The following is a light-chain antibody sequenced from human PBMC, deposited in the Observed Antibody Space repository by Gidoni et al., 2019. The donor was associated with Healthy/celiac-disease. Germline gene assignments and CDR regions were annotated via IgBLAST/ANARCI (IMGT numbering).Light chain of an antibody. V-gene: IGLV2-14*01. CDR3: SSYTSSSTRV. CDR2: DVS. Sequence: QSALTQPASVSGSPGQSITISCTGTSSDVGCYNYVSWYQQHPGKAPKLMIYDVSNRPSGVSNRFSGSKSGNTVSLTISGLQAEDEADYYCSSYTSSSTRVFGTGTKVTVL. J-gene: IGLJ1*01. CDR1: SSDVGCYNY.